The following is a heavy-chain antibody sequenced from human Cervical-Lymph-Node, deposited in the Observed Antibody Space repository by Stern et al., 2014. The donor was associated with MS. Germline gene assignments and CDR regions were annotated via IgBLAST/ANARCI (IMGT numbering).Heavy chain of an antibody. CDR2: ISYDENNK. Sequence: QVQLLQPGGGVVQPGRALRLSCAASGFTFSSHALHWVRQAPGKGLDWEALISYDENNKYYADSVKGRFTISRDNFQNPLYLQMSSLRNEDTAVYYCARDSDGCNSRGLDYWGQGTLVTVSS. D-gene: IGHD5-24*01. J-gene: IGHJ4*02. V-gene: IGHV3-30*04. CDR1: GFTFSSHA. CDR3: ARDSDGCNSRGLDY.